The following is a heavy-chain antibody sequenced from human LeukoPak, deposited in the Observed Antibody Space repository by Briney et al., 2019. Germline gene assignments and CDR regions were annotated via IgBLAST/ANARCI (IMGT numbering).Heavy chain of an antibody. CDR3: AKKGAPFDWLSRDAFDI. V-gene: IGHV3-23*01. J-gene: IGHJ3*02. CDR2: ISGSGGST. CDR1: GFTFSSYW. Sequence: PGGSLRLSCAVSGFTFSSYWMNWVRQVPGKGLEWVSAISGSGGSTYYADSVKGRSTISRDNSKNTLYLQMNSLRAEDTAVYYCAKKGAPFDWLSRDAFDIWGQGTMVTVSS. D-gene: IGHD3-9*01.